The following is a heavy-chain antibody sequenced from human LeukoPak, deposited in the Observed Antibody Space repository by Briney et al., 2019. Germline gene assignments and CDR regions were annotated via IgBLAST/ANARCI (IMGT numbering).Heavy chain of an antibody. D-gene: IGHD3-9*01. V-gene: IGHV3-30*02. CDR2: IWYGGSNK. J-gene: IGHJ4*02. CDR3: AKDQDDILTGYSNPLDY. CDR1: GFTFSSYG. Sequence: GGSLRLSCAASGFTFSSYGMHWVRQAPGKGLEWVAVIWYGGSNKYYADSVKGRFTISRDNSKNTLYLQMNSLRAEDTAVYYCAKDQDDILTGYSNPLDYWGQGTLVTVSS.